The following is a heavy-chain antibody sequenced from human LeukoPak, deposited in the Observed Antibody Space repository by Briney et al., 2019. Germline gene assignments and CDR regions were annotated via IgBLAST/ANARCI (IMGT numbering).Heavy chain of an antibody. J-gene: IGHJ6*03. CDR1: GGSFSDYY. D-gene: IGHD6-19*01. Sequence: PSETLSLTCVVYGGSFSDYYWTWVRQPPGKGLEWIGEINHSGATKYNPSLKSRVTISIDTSNNQFSLKLNSVTAADTAVYYCARGEGTLAGRRWPYSFCYYVDVWGKGTTVAVSS. CDR3: ARGEGTLAGRRWPYSFCYYVDV. V-gene: IGHV4-34*01. CDR2: INHSGAT.